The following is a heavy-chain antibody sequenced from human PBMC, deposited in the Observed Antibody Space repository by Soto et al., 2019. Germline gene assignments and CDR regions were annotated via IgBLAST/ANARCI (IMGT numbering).Heavy chain of an antibody. V-gene: IGHV3-23*01. CDR1: GFTFNNYA. D-gene: IGHD3-22*01. CDR2: ITSSGAA. J-gene: IGHJ5*02. Sequence: DVQLLESGGDLAQPGGSLRLSCAASGFTFNNYAIAWVRQAPGKGLEWVSGITSSGAAYYADSVKGRFTISRDNSKNTLYLQMNRLRAEDTAVYYCAKGESSVSARDFDPWGQGTLVTVSS. CDR3: AKGESSVSARDFDP.